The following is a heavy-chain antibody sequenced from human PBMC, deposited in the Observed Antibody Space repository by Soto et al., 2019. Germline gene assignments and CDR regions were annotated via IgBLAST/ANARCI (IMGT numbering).Heavy chain of an antibody. D-gene: IGHD3-10*01. CDR1: RGTFSYNT. CDR3: ATNYGSGSPHFDY. J-gene: IGHJ4*02. CDR2: VIPMVGMS. Sequence: QVQLVQSGAEVKKPGSSVKVSCTASRGTFSYNTISWVRQAPGQGLEWMGRVIPMVGMSSYAQKFQGRLTITADKATSAVYMVLNSLRPEDTAVFSWATNYGSGSPHFDYWGQGTLVTVSS. V-gene: IGHV1-69*02.